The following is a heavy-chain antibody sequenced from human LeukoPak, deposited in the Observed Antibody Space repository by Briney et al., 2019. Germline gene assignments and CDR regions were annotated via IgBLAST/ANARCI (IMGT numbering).Heavy chain of an antibody. CDR1: GFTFSSYS. J-gene: IGHJ4*02. Sequence: GGSLRLSCAASGFTFSSYSMNWVRQAPGKGLEWVSSISSSGSYIYYADSVKGRFTISRDNAKNSLYLQMNSLRAEDTAVYYCARGWGYDSSGYDYWGQGTLVTVSS. CDR2: ISSSGSYI. V-gene: IGHV3-21*01. CDR3: ARGWGYDSSGYDY. D-gene: IGHD3-22*01.